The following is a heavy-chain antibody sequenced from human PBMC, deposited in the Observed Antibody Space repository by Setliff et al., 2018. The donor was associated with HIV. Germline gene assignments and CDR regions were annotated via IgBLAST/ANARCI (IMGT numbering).Heavy chain of an antibody. CDR3: GRSAYRSRDVTGIDQ. J-gene: IGHJ4*02. Sequence: ALVKVSCKASGYTFSQYPIHWVRQAPGQRPEWLGWINTGNGNTKSSQKFQNRVTIARDTATNTAYMALNSLRSEDTAVYFCGRSAYRSRDVTGIDQWGQGTLVTVSS. CDR1: GYTFSQYP. V-gene: IGHV1-3*04. CDR2: INTGNGNT. D-gene: IGHD3-9*01.